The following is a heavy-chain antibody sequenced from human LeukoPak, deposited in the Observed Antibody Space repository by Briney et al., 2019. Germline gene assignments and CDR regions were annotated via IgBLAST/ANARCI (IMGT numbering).Heavy chain of an antibody. D-gene: IGHD3-10*01. V-gene: IGHV1-24*01. CDR1: GYALTEIS. Sequence: ASVKVSCKVSGYALTEISVHWVRQTTGKGFEWMGGFDPEDGETIYAQKFQGRVSMTEDTSTDTAYMELSSLTSDDTAVYYCATEPLNHHGSGISYLDFWGQGTLITVSS. J-gene: IGHJ1*01. CDR3: ATEPLNHHGSGISYLDF. CDR2: FDPEDGET.